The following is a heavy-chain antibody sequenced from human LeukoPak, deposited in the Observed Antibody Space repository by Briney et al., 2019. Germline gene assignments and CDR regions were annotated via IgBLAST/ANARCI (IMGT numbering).Heavy chain of an antibody. CDR3: ARASPGFDY. V-gene: IGHV3-48*02. Sequence: PGGSLTLSCAASGFTFSSYSMNWVRQAPGKGLEWVSYISSSGSTIYYADSVKGRFTTSRENAKNSLYLQRNSVRDEETAVYCCARASPGFDYWGQGTLVTVSS. CDR2: ISSSGSTI. CDR1: GFTFSSYS. J-gene: IGHJ4*02.